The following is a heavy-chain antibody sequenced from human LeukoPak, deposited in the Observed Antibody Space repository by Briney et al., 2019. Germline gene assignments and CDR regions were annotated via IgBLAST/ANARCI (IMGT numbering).Heavy chain of an antibody. Sequence: ASVKVSCKASGYTFTGHYIHWVRQAPGHGLEWMGWINPNSGDTEYAQNFQGRVAMTRDTSISTAYMEVSTLRSDDTAVYYCARTDSSGYWCLDYWGQGTLVTVSS. D-gene: IGHD3-22*01. CDR1: GYTFTGHY. J-gene: IGHJ4*02. CDR2: INPNSGDT. CDR3: ARTDSSGYWCLDY. V-gene: IGHV1-2*02.